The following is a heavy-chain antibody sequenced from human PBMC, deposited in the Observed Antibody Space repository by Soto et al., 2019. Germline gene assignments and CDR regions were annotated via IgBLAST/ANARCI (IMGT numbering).Heavy chain of an antibody. CDR2: ISGYNGNT. V-gene: IGHV1-18*01. CDR1: GYTFSSNS. CDR3: ARDYYYDNTGPLDF. D-gene: IGHD3-22*01. Sequence: ASVKVSCKASGYTFSSNSISWVRQAPGQGLEWMGWISGYNGNTHYAQKFQGRVTMTTDTSTSTVYMELRSLASDDTALYYCARDYYYDNTGPLDFWGQGTLVTV. J-gene: IGHJ4*02.